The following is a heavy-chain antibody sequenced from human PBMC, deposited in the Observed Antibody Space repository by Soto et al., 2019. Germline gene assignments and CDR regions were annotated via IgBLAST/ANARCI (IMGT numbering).Heavy chain of an antibody. V-gene: IGHV4-34*01. D-gene: IGHD3-9*01. CDR3: ARGRGRYFDRTYYFDY. CDR2: INHSGST. J-gene: IGHJ4*02. Sequence: QVQLQQWGAGLLKPAETLSLTCAVYGGSFSGYYWSWIRQPPGKGLEWIGEINHSGSTNYNPSLKSLVTISVDTSKNQFSLKLSSVTAAHTAVYYCARGRGRYFDRTYYFDYWGQGTLVTVSS. CDR1: GGSFSGYY.